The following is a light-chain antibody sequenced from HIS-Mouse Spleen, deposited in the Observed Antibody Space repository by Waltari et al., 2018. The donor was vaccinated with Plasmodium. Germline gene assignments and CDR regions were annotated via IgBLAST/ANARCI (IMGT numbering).Light chain of an antibody. CDR1: QSVLSSSNNKNY. CDR3: QQYYSTPPYT. CDR2: WAS. Sequence: DIVMTQSPDSLAVSLGERATINCQSSQSVLSSSNNKNYLAWYQQKPGQPPKLLIYWASTRESGVPDRFSGSGSGTDFTLTISSLQAEDVAVYYCQQYYSTPPYTFGQGTKLEIK. J-gene: IGKJ2*01. V-gene: IGKV4-1*01.